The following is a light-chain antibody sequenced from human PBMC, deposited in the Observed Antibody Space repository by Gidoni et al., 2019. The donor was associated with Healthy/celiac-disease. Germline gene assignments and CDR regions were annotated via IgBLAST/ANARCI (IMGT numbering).Light chain of an antibody. CDR2: GAS. CDR3: QQYNNWSSLT. V-gene: IGKV3-15*01. CDR1: QSVSSN. J-gene: IGKJ4*01. Sequence: VMTQSPATLSVSPGERAPLSCRASQSVSSNLAWYQQKPGQAPRLLIYGASTRATGIPARFSGSGSGTEFTLTISSLQSEDFAVYYCQQYNNWSSLTFGGGTKVEIK.